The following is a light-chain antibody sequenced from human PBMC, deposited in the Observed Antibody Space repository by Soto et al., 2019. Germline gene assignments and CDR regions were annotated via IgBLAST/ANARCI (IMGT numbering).Light chain of an antibody. CDR3: QQYGSSGFT. V-gene: IGKV3D-20*01. J-gene: IGKJ3*01. CDR2: DAS. Sequence: EVVLTQSPATLSLSPGERATLSCGASQSVSSSYLGWYQQKPGLAPRLLIYDASSRATGIPDRFSGSGSGTDFTLTISRLEPEDFAVYYCQQYGSSGFTFGPGTKVDIK. CDR1: QSVSSSY.